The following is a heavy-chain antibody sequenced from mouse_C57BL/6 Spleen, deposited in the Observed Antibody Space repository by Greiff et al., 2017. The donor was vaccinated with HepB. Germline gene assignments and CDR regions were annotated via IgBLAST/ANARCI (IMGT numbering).Heavy chain of an antibody. CDR2: FYPGSGSI. Sequence: VQLVESGAELVKPGASVKLSCKASGYTFTEYTIHWVKQRSGQGLEWIGWFYPGSGSIKYNEKFKDKATLTADKSSSTVYMELSRLTSEDSAVYFCARHEKGIGLRRGYFDYWGQGTTLTVSS. J-gene: IGHJ2*01. V-gene: IGHV1-62-2*01. D-gene: IGHD1-1*01. CDR1: GYTFTEYT. CDR3: ARHEKGIGLRRGYFDY.